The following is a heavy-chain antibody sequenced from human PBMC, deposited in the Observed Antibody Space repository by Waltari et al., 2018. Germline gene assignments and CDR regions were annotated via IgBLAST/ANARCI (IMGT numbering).Heavy chain of an antibody. CDR3: WANDY. CDR2: IKGDGSMT. V-gene: IGHV3-7*01. J-gene: IGHJ4*02. Sequence: EVQLVEAGGGLVQHGGSLSLSCPASGFTFNYYWVHWVRQAPGKGLEWLANIKGDGSMTYYSDSVRGRFTISRDNAKNSVFLQMNSLTAEDTAVYYCWANDYWGQGTLVTVSS. CDR1: GFTFNYYW.